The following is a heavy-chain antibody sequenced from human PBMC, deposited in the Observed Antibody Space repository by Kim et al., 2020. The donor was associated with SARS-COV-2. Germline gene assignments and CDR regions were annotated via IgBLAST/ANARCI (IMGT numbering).Heavy chain of an antibody. J-gene: IGHJ4*02. V-gene: IGHV3-33*01. CDR3: ARDRAFGDYDSSDY. Sequence: YADSGKGRFTISRDNSKKPLYLQMNSLRAEDTAVYYCARDRAFGDYDSSDYWGQGTLVTVSS. D-gene: IGHD3-22*01.